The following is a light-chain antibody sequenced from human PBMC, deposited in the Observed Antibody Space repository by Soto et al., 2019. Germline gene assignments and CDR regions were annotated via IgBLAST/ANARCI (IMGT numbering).Light chain of an antibody. Sequence: QSALTQLASVSGSPGQSITISCTSSDVSGYNYVSWYQQHPDKAPKVMIYDVSNRPSGVSNRFSGSKSGNTASLTISGLQAEDEADYYCSSYTSSSTLVVFGGGTKVTVL. CDR1: SSDVSGYNY. J-gene: IGLJ2*01. CDR3: SSYTSSSTLVV. V-gene: IGLV2-14*01. CDR2: DVS.